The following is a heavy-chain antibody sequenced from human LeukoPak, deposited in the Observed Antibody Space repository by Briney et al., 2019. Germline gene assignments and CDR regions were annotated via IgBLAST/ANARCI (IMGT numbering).Heavy chain of an antibody. V-gene: IGHV1-18*01. Sequence: ASVKVSCKASGYTFSNYDISWVRKAPGQGLEWMGLISANSGNTNYAQKLQGRVTMTTDTSRSTAYMELRSLTYDDRAVYYCARYIYYSERSYYYGLDVWGQGATVTVS. CDR2: ISANSGNT. CDR3: ARYIYYSERSYYYGLDV. J-gene: IGHJ6*01. CDR1: GYTFSNYD. D-gene: IGHD1-26*01.